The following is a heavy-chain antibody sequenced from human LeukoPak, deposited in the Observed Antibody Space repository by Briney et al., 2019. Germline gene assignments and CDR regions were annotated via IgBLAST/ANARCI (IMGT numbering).Heavy chain of an antibody. V-gene: IGHV3-33*01. J-gene: IGHJ6*02. Sequence: GGSLRLSCAASGFTFSSYGMHWVRQAPGKGLEWEAVIWYDGSNKYYADSVKGRFTISRDNSKNTLYLQMNSLRAEDTAVYYCARDASYDFWSGYYPYYYYGMDVWGQGTTVTVSS. CDR1: GFTFSSYG. CDR3: ARDASYDFWSGYYPYYYYGMDV. CDR2: IWYDGSNK. D-gene: IGHD3-3*01.